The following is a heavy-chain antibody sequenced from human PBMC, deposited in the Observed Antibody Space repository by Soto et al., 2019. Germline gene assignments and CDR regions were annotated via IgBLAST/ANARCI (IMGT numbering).Heavy chain of an antibody. CDR1: GYSFTSYW. CDR3: ASLSPEYNWNL. V-gene: IGHV5-51*01. CDR2: IYPGDSDT. D-gene: IGHD1-20*01. J-gene: IGHJ5*02. Sequence: GASLTISCKRSGYSFTSYWIGWERQKPGKGLEWMGIIYPGDSDTRYSPSFQGQVTISADKSISTAYLQWSSLKASDTAMYYCASLSPEYNWNLWGQGTLVTVSS.